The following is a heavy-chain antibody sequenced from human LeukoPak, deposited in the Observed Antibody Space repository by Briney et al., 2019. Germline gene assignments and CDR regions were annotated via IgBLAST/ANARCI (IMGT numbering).Heavy chain of an antibody. V-gene: IGHV4-59*01. J-gene: IGHJ4*02. D-gene: IGHD6-13*01. Sequence: SETLSLTCTFSGGSISSYYWSWLRQPPGKGLEWVGYISYSGSTNYNPSFKSRVTISVDTSKNQFSLKLSSVTAADTAVYYCASESAAGIFDYWGQGTLVTVSS. CDR2: ISYSGST. CDR3: ASESAAGIFDY. CDR1: GGSISSYY.